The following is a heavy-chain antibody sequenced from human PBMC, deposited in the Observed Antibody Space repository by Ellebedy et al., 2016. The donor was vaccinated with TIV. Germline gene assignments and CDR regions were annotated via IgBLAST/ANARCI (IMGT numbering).Heavy chain of an antibody. CDR2: RRYDDSNK. Sequence: GESLKISCAASGFTFSSYAMHWVRQAPGKVLGWVAVRRYDDSNKYYADSVKVRFTISRDNSKNTLYLQMNRLRSEDTAVSYCAREEAGTEEGAFDIWGKGTMVTVSS. CDR3: AREEAGTEEGAFDI. CDR1: GFTFSSYA. V-gene: IGHV3-30-3*01. J-gene: IGHJ3*02. D-gene: IGHD1-1*01.